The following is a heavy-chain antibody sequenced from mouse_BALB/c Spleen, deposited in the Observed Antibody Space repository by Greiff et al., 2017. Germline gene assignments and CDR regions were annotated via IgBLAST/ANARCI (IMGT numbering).Heavy chain of an antibody. V-gene: IGHV1-82*01. J-gene: IGHJ3*01. CDR1: GYAFSSSW. CDR2: IYPGDGDT. D-gene: IGHD2-4*01. CDR3: ARSPYDYDVAWFAY. Sequence: QVQLQQSGPELVKPGASVKISCKASGYAFSSSWMNWVKQRPGQGLEWIGRIYPGDGDTNYNGKFKGKATLTADKSSSTAYMQLSSLTSVDSAVYFCARSPYDYDVAWFAYWGQGTLVTVSA.